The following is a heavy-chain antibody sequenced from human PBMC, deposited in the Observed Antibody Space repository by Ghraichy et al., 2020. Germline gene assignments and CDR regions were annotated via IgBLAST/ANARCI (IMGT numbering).Heavy chain of an antibody. CDR1: GFTFSNYG. J-gene: IGHJ4*02. D-gene: IGHD2-2*01. CDR3: ARDSFPQPAGWFDY. Sequence: GGSLRHSCAASGFTFSNYGMHWVRQAPGKGLEWVAVISYDGTDKYYAESVKGRFTISRGSSMDTVYLQMDSLRTEDTAVYFCARDSFPQPAGWFDYWGQGALVIVSS. CDR2: ISYDGTDK. V-gene: IGHV3-30*03.